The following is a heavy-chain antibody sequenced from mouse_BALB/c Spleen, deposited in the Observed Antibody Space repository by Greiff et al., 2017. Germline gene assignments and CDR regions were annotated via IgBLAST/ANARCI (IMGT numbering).Heavy chain of an antibody. CDR3: ARGLTGTSWFAY. Sequence: VQLQQSGAELARPGASVKLSCKASGYTFTSYWMQWVKQRPGQGLEWIGAIYPGDGDTRYTQKFKGKATLTADKSSSTAYMQLSSLASEDSAVYYCARGLTGTSWFAYWGQGTLVTVSA. D-gene: IGHD4-1*01. CDR2: IYPGDGDT. CDR1: GYTFTSYW. J-gene: IGHJ3*01. V-gene: IGHV1-87*01.